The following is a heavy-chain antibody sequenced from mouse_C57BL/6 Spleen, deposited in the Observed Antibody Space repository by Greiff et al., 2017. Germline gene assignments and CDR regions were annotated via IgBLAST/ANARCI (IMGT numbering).Heavy chain of an antibody. Sequence: VQLQQSGPELVKPGASVKISCKASGYTFTDYYMNWVKQSHGKSLEWIGDINPNNGGTSYNQKFKGKATLTVDKSSSTAYMELRSLTSEDSAVYYCARSYYGRYYFDYWGQGTTLTVSS. J-gene: IGHJ2*01. D-gene: IGHD2-1*01. CDR3: ARSYYGRYYFDY. CDR2: INPNNGGT. V-gene: IGHV1-26*01. CDR1: GYTFTDYY.